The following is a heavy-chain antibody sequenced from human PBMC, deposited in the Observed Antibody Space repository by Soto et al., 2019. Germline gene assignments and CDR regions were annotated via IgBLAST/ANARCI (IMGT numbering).Heavy chain of an antibody. J-gene: IGHJ6*03. CDR1: GFIVTNYA. CDR2: FGTSGNT. Sequence: GGSLRLSCAASGFIVTNYAMSWVRQAPGQGLEWVSTFGTSGNTYYADSVKGRFTISRDNSKNTLFLQMNSLRAEDTALYYCEKRPRYXMRVSGTGTPVTLSS. CDR3: EKRPRYXMRV. V-gene: IGHV3-23*01.